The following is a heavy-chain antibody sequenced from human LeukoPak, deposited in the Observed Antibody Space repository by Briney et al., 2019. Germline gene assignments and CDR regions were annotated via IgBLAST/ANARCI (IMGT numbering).Heavy chain of an antibody. CDR2: IRYDGSNK. CDR1: GFTFSSYG. J-gene: IGHJ4*02. V-gene: IGHV3-30*02. D-gene: IGHD3-16*01. Sequence: GGSLRLSCAASGFTFSSYGMHWVRQAPGKGLEWVAFIRYDGSNKYYADSVKGRFTISRDNSKNTLYLQMNSLRAEDTAVYYCARVPLTTYYDYVWGSYFLDYWGQGTLVTVSS. CDR3: ARVPLTTYYDYVWGSYFLDY.